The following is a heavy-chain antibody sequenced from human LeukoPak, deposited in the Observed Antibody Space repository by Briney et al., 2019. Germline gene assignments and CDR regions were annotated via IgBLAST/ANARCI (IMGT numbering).Heavy chain of an antibody. CDR3: ARHPSGYSSSWSFY. CDR2: IYYSGST. V-gene: IGHV4-39*01. CDR1: GGSISSTSYD. D-gene: IGHD6-13*01. Sequence: PSETLSLTCTVSGGSISSTSYDWGWIRQPPGKGLEWIGSIYYSGSTYYNPSLKSRVTLSVDTSKNQFSLKLSSVTAADTAVYYCARHPSGYSSSWSFYWGQGTLVTVSS. J-gene: IGHJ4*02.